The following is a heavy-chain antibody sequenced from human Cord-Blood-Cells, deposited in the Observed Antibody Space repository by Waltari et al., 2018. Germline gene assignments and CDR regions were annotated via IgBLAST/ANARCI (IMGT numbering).Heavy chain of an antibody. Sequence: QLQLQESGPGLVKPSETLSLTCTVSGGSISSSSYYWGWIRQPPGKGLEWIGSIYYSGRTYYNPSLKSRVTISVDTSKNQFSLKLSSVTAADTAVYYCARLDIESSGWVNVAEFGAFDIWGQGTMVTVSS. V-gene: IGHV4-39*01. J-gene: IGHJ3*02. CDR1: GGSISSSSYY. D-gene: IGHD6-19*01. CDR3: ARLDIESSGWVNVAEFGAFDI. CDR2: IYYSGRT.